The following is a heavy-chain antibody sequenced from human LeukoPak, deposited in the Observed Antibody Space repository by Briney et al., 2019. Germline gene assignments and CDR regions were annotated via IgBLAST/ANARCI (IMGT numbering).Heavy chain of an antibody. Sequence: ASVKVSCKTSGYPFTGYGISWVRQAPGQGLEWMGWISAYNGNTNYAQKLQGRVTMTTDTSTSTAYMELRSLRSDDTAVYYCARTHRPPYYYGSGSRPYYYYYMDVWGKGTTVTISS. D-gene: IGHD3-10*01. CDR2: ISAYNGNT. CDR1: GYPFTGYG. J-gene: IGHJ6*03. V-gene: IGHV1-18*01. CDR3: ARTHRPPYYYGSGSRPYYYYYMDV.